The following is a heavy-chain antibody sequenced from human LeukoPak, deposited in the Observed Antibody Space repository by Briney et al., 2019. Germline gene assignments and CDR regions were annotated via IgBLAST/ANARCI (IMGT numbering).Heavy chain of an antibody. CDR3: ARLWSLSYYFDY. V-gene: IGHV3-66*01. CDR1: GFTVSSNY. J-gene: IGHJ4*02. Sequence: GGSLRLSCAASGFTVSSNYMSWVRQAPGKGLEWVSVNYSGGSTYYADSVKGRFTISRDNSKNTLYLQMNSLRAEDTAVYYCARLWSLSYYFDYWGQGTLVTVSS. D-gene: IGHD3-10*01. CDR2: NYSGGST.